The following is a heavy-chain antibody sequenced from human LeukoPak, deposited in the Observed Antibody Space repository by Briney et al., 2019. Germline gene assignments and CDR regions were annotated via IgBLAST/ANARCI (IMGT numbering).Heavy chain of an antibody. D-gene: IGHD6-13*01. J-gene: IGHJ6*03. CDR3: ARETYSSSWSAKFYYYYYMDV. CDR1: VFSFGNYW. CDR2: IKQDGSDK. Sequence: PGGSLRLSCAVSVFSFGNYWMSWVRQAPEKGLECVANIKQDGSDKYYVDSVKGRFTISRDNAKNSLYLQMNSVRAEDTAVYYCARETYSSSWSAKFYYYYYMDVWGKGTTVTVSS. V-gene: IGHV3-7*01.